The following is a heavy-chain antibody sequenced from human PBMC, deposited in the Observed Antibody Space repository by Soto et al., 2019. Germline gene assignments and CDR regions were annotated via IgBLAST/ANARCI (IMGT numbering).Heavy chain of an antibody. D-gene: IGHD3-22*01. Sequence: SETLSLTCTVSGGSISSGGYYWSWIRQHPGKGLEWIGYIYYSGSTYYNPSLKSRVTISVDTSKNQFSLKLSSVTAADTAVYYCARRPRTAYDSSEGYYFDYWGQGTLVTVSS. J-gene: IGHJ4*02. CDR1: GGSISSGGYY. CDR3: ARRPRTAYDSSEGYYFDY. CDR2: IYYSGST. V-gene: IGHV4-31*03.